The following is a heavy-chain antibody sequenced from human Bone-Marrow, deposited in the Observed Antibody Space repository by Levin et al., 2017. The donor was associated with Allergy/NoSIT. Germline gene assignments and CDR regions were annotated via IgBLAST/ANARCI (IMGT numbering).Heavy chain of an antibody. Sequence: PGGSLRLSCEASGFTFSSYALNWVRQAPGKGLEWVLAISGSGYTTYEADSVKGRFAMSRDNSKNTMYLHMGNLSVEDTAVYYCVKGTRSVATIPSFFYGMAVWGQGTTVIVSS. V-gene: IGHV3-23*01. CDR1: GFTFSSYA. D-gene: IGHD5-24*01. CDR2: ISGSGYTT. J-gene: IGHJ6*02. CDR3: VKGTRSVATIPSFFYGMAV.